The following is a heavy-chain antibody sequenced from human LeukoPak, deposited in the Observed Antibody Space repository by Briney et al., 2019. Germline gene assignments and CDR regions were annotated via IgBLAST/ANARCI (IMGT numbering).Heavy chain of an antibody. D-gene: IGHD6-13*01. CDR1: GGSFSGYY. Sequence: SETLSLTCAVYGGSFSGYYWSWVRQPPGKGLEWIGEINHSGSTNYNPSLKSRVTISVDTSKNQFSLKLSSVTPEDTALYYCARDQLSVAAARIPFDYWGQGTLVTVSS. V-gene: IGHV4-34*01. CDR2: INHSGST. J-gene: IGHJ4*02. CDR3: ARDQLSVAAARIPFDY.